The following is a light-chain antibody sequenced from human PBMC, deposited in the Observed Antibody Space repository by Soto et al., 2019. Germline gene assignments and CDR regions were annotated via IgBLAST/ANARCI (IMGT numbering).Light chain of an antibody. CDR3: MQATQYPWT. CDR2: KIS. V-gene: IGKV2-24*01. Sequence: IVMTQTPLSSAVTLGQPASISCRSSQSLVHNDGNTYLTWFQQRPGQPPRLLLYKISNRFSGVPDRFSGSGAGTDFTLKISRVEVEDVGVYYCMQATQYPWTFGQGTKVEIK. CDR1: QSLVHNDGNTY. J-gene: IGKJ1*01.